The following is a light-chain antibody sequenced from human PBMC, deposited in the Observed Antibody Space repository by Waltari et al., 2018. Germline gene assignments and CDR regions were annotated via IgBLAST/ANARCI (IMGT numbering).Light chain of an antibody. Sequence: DTVMTPSPATPSVAPGERATPSCRASQGVGRELAWYQQKPGQAPRLLIYGVSTRATGVPARFSGSGSGAEFTLTISSLQSEDFEVYYCQQYDNWPLTFGGGTKVEIK. V-gene: IGKV3D-15*01. CDR1: QGVGRE. CDR2: GVS. J-gene: IGKJ4*01. CDR3: QQYDNWPLT.